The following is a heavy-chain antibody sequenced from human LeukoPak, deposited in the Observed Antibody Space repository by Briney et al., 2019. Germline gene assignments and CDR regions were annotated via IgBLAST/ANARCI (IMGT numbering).Heavy chain of an antibody. CDR1: GFTFSDYY. CDR2: ISSSGSTI. Sequence: GGSLRLSCAASGFTFSDYYMSWIRQAPGKGLEWVSYISSSGSTIYYADSVKGRFTISRDNAKNSLYLQMNSLRAEDTAVYYCARASAESSTSCYGDYWGQGTLVTVSS. J-gene: IGHJ4*02. V-gene: IGHV3-11*01. CDR3: ARASAESSTSCYGDY. D-gene: IGHD2-2*01.